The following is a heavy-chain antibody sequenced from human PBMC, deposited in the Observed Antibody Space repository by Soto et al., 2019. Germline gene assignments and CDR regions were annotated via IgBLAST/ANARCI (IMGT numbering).Heavy chain of an antibody. CDR1: GYTFSSNV. Sequence: ASVKVSCKASGYTFSSNVIHWVRQAPGQGLEWMGWIKAGNGDTKYSQNFQGRVTITRDTSATTAYMEMSSLTSEDTAIYYCARGYRYYYDTTGSHYFDHWGQGTLVTVSS. D-gene: IGHD3-22*01. CDR2: IKAGNGDT. V-gene: IGHV1-3*01. J-gene: IGHJ4*02. CDR3: ARGYRYYYDTTGSHYFDH.